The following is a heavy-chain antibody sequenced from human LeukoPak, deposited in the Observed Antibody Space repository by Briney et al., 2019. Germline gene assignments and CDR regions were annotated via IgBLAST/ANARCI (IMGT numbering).Heavy chain of an antibody. CDR1: GFIFSTYS. D-gene: IGHD6-13*01. Sequence: TGGSLRLSCAASGFIFSTYSITWVRQAPGKGLEWVSHISSSSSSIYYADSVKGRFSISRDNAKNSLYLQMNSLRDEDTAVYYCARSGYGSRWYFFDHWGQGTLVTVSS. CDR3: ARSGYGSRWYFFDH. CDR2: ISSSSSSI. V-gene: IGHV3-48*02. J-gene: IGHJ4*02.